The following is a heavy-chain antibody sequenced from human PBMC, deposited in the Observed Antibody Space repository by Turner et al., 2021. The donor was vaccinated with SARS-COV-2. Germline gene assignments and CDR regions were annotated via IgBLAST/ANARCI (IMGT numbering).Heavy chain of an antibody. J-gene: IGHJ6*02. CDR3: ARHQGSTSGYDHGMNV. CDR1: GGSISSKS. V-gene: IGHV4-59*08. CDR2: FYKIGSI. D-gene: IGHD1-1*01. Sequence: QVQLQESGPGLERPSETLSLTCTVSGGSISSKSWSWIRQSPGRGLEWIGYFYKIGSIDYNPTLRSRVTISVDTSKNQLSLNLISMTAADTAVYYCARHQGSTSGYDHGMNVWGQGTTVTVSS.